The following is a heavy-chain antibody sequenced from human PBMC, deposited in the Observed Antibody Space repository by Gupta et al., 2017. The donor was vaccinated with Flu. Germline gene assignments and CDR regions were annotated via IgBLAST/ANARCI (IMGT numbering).Heavy chain of an antibody. V-gene: IGHV3-23*01. Sequence: MGWVRQAPGKGLEWVSAISGSSGTTYYADSVKGRFTISRDNSKNTLYLQVSSLRGEDTAVYYCAKDIVVVPDDMSSAFEIWGQGTMVTVSS. CDR3: AKDIVVVPDDMSSAFEI. CDR2: ISGSSGTT. J-gene: IGHJ3*02. D-gene: IGHD2-2*01.